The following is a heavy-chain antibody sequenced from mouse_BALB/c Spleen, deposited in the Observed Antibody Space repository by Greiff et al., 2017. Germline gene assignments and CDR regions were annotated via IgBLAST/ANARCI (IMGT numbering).Heavy chain of an antibody. CDR2: IDPANGNT. Sequence: VHVKQSGAELVKPGASVKLSCTASGFNIKDTYMHWVKQRPEQGLEWIGRIDPANGNTKYDPKFQGKATITADTSSNTAYLQLSSLTSEDTAVYYCATVLRLRGYAMDYWGQGTSVTVSS. CDR3: ATVLRLRGYAMDY. J-gene: IGHJ4*01. V-gene: IGHV14-3*02. CDR1: GFNIKDTY. D-gene: IGHD1-2*01.